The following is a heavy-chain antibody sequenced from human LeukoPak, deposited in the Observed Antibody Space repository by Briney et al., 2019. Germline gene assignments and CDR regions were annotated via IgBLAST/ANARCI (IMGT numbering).Heavy chain of an antibody. Sequence: GGSLRLSCAASGFTFSSYAMRWVRHAPGKGLEWVSAISGSGGSTYYADSVKGRFTISRDNSKNTLYLQMNSLRAEDTAVYYCAKGLERAVAGQYLQHWGQGTLVTVSS. CDR1: GFTFSSYA. D-gene: IGHD6-19*01. J-gene: IGHJ1*01. CDR3: AKGLERAVAGQYLQH. V-gene: IGHV3-23*01. CDR2: ISGSGGST.